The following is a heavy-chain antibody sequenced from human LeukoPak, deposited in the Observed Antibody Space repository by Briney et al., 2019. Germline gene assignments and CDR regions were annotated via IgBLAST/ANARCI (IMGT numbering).Heavy chain of an antibody. Sequence: SETLSLTCTVSGGSISSYYWSWVRQTPGKGLERIGYIYYSGSTNYHPSLNSHVTISVHTSKNQFSLKLSSVTAADTAVYYCARMSLYYYYGMDVWGQGTTVTVSS. J-gene: IGHJ6*02. CDR1: GGSISSYY. CDR3: ARMSLYYYYGMDV. CDR2: IYYSGST. V-gene: IGHV4-59*08.